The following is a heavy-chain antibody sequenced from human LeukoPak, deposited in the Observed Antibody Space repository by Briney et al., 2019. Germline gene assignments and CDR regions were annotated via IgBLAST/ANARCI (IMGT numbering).Heavy chain of an antibody. D-gene: IGHD6-19*01. CDR3: ARADDVAVPYY. Sequence: GGSLRLSCAASGFTFSTYAMTWVRQAPGKGLEWVSYISSSGSTIYYADSVKGRFTISRDNAKNSLYLQMNSLRAEDTAVYYCARADDVAVPYYWGQGTLVTVSS. CDR1: GFTFSTYA. J-gene: IGHJ4*02. V-gene: IGHV3-48*03. CDR2: ISSSGSTI.